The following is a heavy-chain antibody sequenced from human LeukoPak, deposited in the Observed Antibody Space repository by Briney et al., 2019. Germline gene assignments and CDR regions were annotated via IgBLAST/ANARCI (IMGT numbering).Heavy chain of an antibody. D-gene: IGHD1-26*01. V-gene: IGHV3-9*01. CDR3: AKAGRGSYYYYYMDV. Sequence: PGRSLRLSCAASGFTFDDYAMHWVRQAPGKGLEWVSGISWNSGSIGYADSVKGRFTISRDNAKNSLYLQMNSLRAEDTALYYCAKAGRGSYYYYYMDVWGKGTTVTVSS. CDR1: GFTFDDYA. CDR2: ISWNSGSI. J-gene: IGHJ6*03.